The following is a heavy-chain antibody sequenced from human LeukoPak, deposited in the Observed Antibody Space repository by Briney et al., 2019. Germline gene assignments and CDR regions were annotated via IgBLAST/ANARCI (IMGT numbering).Heavy chain of an antibody. J-gene: IGHJ4*02. CDR2: ISGSGGST. Sequence: GGSLRLSCAASGFTFSSYAMSRVRQAPGKGLEWVSAISGSGGSTYYADSVKGRFTISRDNSKNTLYLQMNSLRAEDTAVYYCAKDHSGYSSGYLDYWGQGTLVTVSS. CDR3: AKDHSGYSSGYLDY. D-gene: IGHD6-19*01. CDR1: GFTFSSYA. V-gene: IGHV3-23*01.